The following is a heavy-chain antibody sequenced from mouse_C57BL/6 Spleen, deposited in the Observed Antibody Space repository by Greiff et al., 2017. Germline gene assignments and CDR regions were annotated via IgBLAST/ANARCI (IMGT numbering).Heavy chain of an antibody. D-gene: IGHD2-4*01. J-gene: IGHJ4*01. V-gene: IGHV2-5*01. Sequence: VKLVESGPGLVQPSQSLSITCTVSGFSLTSYGVHWVRQSPGKGLEWLGVIWRGGSTDYNAAFMSRLSITKDNSKSQVFFKMNSLQADDTAIYYCATSYDYDDPSYAMDYWGQGTSVTVSS. CDR2: IWRGGST. CDR3: ATSYDYDDPSYAMDY. CDR1: GFSLTSYG.